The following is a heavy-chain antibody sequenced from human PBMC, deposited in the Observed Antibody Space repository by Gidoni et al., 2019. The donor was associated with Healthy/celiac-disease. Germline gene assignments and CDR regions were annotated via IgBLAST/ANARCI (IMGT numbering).Heavy chain of an antibody. Sequence: QVQLVQSGAEVKKPGSSVKVSCKASGGTFRSYAISWVRQAPGQGLEWMGGIIPIFGTANYAQKFQGRVTITADESTSTAYMELSSLRSEDTAVYYCARDLDCSGGSCYSWGYWGQGTLVTVSS. V-gene: IGHV1-69*01. J-gene: IGHJ4*02. D-gene: IGHD2-15*01. CDR2: IIPIFGTA. CDR3: ARDLDCSGGSCYSWGY. CDR1: GGTFRSYA.